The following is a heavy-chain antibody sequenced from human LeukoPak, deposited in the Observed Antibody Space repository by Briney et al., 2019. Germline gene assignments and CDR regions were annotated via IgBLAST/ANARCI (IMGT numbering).Heavy chain of an antibody. J-gene: IGHJ4*02. CDR2: IYTSGST. Sequence: SETLSLTCTVSGGSISSYYWSWIRQPAGKELEWIGRIYTSGSTNYNPSLKSRVTMSVDTSKNQFSLKLSSVTAADTAVYYCARSVYSSSWNPYFDYWGQGTLVTVSS. CDR1: GGSISSYY. V-gene: IGHV4-4*07. D-gene: IGHD6-13*01. CDR3: ARSVYSSSWNPYFDY.